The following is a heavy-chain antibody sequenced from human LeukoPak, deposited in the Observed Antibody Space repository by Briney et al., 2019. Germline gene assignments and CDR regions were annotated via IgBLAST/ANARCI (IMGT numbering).Heavy chain of an antibody. CDR3: ARILQHYYDSRDAFDI. CDR2: MNPNSGNT. Sequence: GASVKVSCKASGYTFTSYDINWVRQATGQGLEWMGWMNPNSGNTSYAQKFHGRVTMTTDTSTSTAYMELRSLRSDGTAVYYCARILQHYYDSRDAFDIWGQGTMVTVSS. D-gene: IGHD3-22*01. V-gene: IGHV1-8*01. J-gene: IGHJ3*02. CDR1: GYTFTSYD.